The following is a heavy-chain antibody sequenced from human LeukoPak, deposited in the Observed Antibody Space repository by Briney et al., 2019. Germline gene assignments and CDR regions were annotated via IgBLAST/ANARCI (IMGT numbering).Heavy chain of an antibody. CDR1: GGSISSYY. J-gene: IGHJ4*02. D-gene: IGHD3-22*01. V-gene: IGHV4-59*01. Sequence: KPSETLSLTCTVSGGSISSYYWSWIRQPPGKGLEWIGYIYYSGSTNYNPSLKSRVTISVDTSKNQFSLKLSSVTAADTAVYYCARDYALGSGSSGYYLVYWGQGTLVTVSS. CDR3: ARDYALGSGSSGYYLVY. CDR2: IYYSGST.